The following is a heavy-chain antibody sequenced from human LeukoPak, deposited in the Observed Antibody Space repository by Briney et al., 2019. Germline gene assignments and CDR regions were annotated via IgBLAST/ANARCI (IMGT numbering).Heavy chain of an antibody. J-gene: IGHJ6*02. V-gene: IGHV4-34*01. CDR2: INHSGST. CDR1: GGSFSGYY. Sequence: SESLSLTCAVYGGSFSGYYWSWIRQPPGKGLEWIGEINHSGSTNYNPSLKSRVTISVDTSKNQFSLKLSSVTAADTAVYYCARGSLLYYYYGMDVWGQGTTVTVSS. CDR3: ARGSLLYYYYGMDV. D-gene: IGHD1-26*01.